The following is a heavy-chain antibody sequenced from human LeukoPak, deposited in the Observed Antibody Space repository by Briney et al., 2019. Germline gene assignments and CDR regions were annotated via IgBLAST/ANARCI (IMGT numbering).Heavy chain of an antibody. Sequence: PSETLSLTCTVSGGSISSGDYYWSWIRQPPGKGLEWIGYIYYSGSTYYNPSLKSRVTISVDTSKNQFSLKLSSVTAADTAVYYCARVDYYDSSGCFDYWGQGTLVTVSS. CDR3: ARVDYYDSSGCFDY. CDR1: GGSISSGDYY. J-gene: IGHJ4*02. D-gene: IGHD3-22*01. V-gene: IGHV4-30-4*01. CDR2: IYYSGST.